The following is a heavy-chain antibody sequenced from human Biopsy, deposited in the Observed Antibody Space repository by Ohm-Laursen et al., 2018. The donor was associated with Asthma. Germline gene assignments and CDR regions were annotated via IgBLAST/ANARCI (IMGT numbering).Heavy chain of an antibody. CDR1: GFSFSNFA. CDR2: ISKDASTQ. Sequence: SLRLSCTAFGFSFSNFAIHWVRQAPGKGLEWVGVISKDASTQDYADSVKGRFTMARDNSKNTLDLRMNSLREEDTAVYYCVRDGTDDAFDIWGQGTVVSVSS. V-gene: IGHV3-30*01. D-gene: IGHD1-1*01. J-gene: IGHJ3*02. CDR3: VRDGTDDAFDI.